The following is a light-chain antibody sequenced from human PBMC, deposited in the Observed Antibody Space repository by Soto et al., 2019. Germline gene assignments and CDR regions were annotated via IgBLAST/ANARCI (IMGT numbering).Light chain of an antibody. Sequence: QSALTQPASVSGSPGQSITISCTGTSSDVGGYNYVSWYQQHPGKAPQLMIYDVSNRPSGVSNRFSGSKSGNTASLTISGLQAEDEADYYCSSYTTSSTLYYVFGTGTKVTV. J-gene: IGLJ1*01. CDR1: SSDVGGYNY. CDR2: DVS. CDR3: SSYTTSSTLYYV. V-gene: IGLV2-14*03.